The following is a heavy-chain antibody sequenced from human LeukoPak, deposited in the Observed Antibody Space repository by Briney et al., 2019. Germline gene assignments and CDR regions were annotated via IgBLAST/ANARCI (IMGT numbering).Heavy chain of an antibody. CDR1: GFTFSSYG. J-gene: IGHJ4*02. CDR3: ARDSAARGRSLDY. Sequence: GGSLRLSCAASGFTFSSYGMHWVRQAPGKGLEWVAVIWYDGSNKYYADSVKGRFTISRDNSKNTLYLQMNGLRAEDTAVYYCARDSAARGRSLDYWGQGTLVTVSS. CDR2: IWYDGSNK. D-gene: IGHD6-6*01. V-gene: IGHV3-33*01.